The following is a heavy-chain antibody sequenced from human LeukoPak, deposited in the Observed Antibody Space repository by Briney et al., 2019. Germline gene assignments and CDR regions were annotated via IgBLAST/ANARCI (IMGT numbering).Heavy chain of an antibody. J-gene: IGHJ4*02. CDR2: IYYSGST. D-gene: IGHD6-13*01. Sequence: SETLSLTCTVSGGSISSYYLNWIRQPPGKGLEWIGYIYYSGSTNYNPSLKSRVTISVDTSKNQFSLKLSSVTGAETAVYYCARHGSSWSYYFDYWGQGTLVTVSS. CDR1: GGSISSYY. CDR3: ARHGSSWSYYFDY. V-gene: IGHV4-59*08.